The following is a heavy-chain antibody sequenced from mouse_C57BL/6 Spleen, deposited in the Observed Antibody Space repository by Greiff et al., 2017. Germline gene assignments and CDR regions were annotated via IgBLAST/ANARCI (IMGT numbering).Heavy chain of an antibody. J-gene: IGHJ4*01. CDR3: TTGYSKDAMDY. D-gene: IGHD2-5*01. V-gene: IGHV14-4*01. CDR2: IDPENGDT. CDR1: GFKIKDDY. Sequence: EVQLQPSGAELVRPGASVKLSCTASGFKIKDDYMHWVKQRPEQGLEWIGWIDPENGDTEYASKFQGKATITADTSSNTAYLQLSSLTSEDTAVYYCTTGYSKDAMDYGGQGTSVTVAS.